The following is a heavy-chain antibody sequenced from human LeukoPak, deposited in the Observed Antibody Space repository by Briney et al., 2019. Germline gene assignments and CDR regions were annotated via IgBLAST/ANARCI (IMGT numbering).Heavy chain of an antibody. CDR2: IKQDGSEK. Sequence: GGSLRLSCAASGFTLSSYWMSWVRQAPGKGLEWVANIKQDGSEKYYVDSVKGRFTISRDNAKNSLYLQMNSLRAEDTAVYYCARFETIIVAFDYWGQGTLVTVSS. J-gene: IGHJ4*02. CDR3: ARFETIIVAFDY. D-gene: IGHD3-22*01. CDR1: GFTLSSYW. V-gene: IGHV3-7*01.